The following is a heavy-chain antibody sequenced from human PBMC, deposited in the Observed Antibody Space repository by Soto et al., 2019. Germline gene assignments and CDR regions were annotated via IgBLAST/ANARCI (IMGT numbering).Heavy chain of an antibody. V-gene: IGHV3-23*01. J-gene: IGHJ3*02. CDR1: GFTFSSYA. CDR2: ISGSGGST. CDR3: AKARGRLSQWLPRGYAFDI. Sequence: GGSLRLSCAASGFTFSSYAMSWVRQAPGKGLEWVSAISGSGGSTYYADYVKGRFTISRDNSKNTLYLQMNSLRAEDTAVYYCAKARGRLSQWLPRGYAFDIWGQGTMVTVSS. D-gene: IGHD6-19*01.